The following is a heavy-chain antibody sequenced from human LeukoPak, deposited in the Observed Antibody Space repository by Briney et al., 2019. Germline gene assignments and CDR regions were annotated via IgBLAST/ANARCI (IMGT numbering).Heavy chain of an antibody. Sequence: GGSLRLSCSASGFTFSDYDMNWVRQAPGKGLEWVSSISGLSSYTYYGESVKGRFSISRDNAKNTLYLQMNSLRADDTAIYYCARVSDSTGFPQLPLDYWGQGTLVSVSS. CDR3: ARVSDSTGFPQLPLDY. CDR1: GFTFSDYD. D-gene: IGHD3-22*01. J-gene: IGHJ4*02. CDR2: ISGLSSYT. V-gene: IGHV3-21*04.